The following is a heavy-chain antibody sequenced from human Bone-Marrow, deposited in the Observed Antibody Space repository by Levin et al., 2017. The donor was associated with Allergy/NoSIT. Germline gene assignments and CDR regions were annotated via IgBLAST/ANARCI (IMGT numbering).Heavy chain of an antibody. Sequence: GESLKISCRGSGYSFSSYWIAWVRQMPGKGLEWMGIIYPDDSDTRYSPSFQGHVSISADKSSSTAYLQWSSLKASDTAFYYCASLRGPSGAFYFHQWGQGTLVSVSS. CDR2: IYPDDSDT. J-gene: IGHJ4*02. V-gene: IGHV5-51*01. D-gene: IGHD3-10*01. CDR3: ASLRGPSGAFYFHQ. CDR1: GYSFSSYW.